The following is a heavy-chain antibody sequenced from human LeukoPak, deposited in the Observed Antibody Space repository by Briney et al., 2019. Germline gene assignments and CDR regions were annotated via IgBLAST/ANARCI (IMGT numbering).Heavy chain of an antibody. D-gene: IGHD3-22*01. J-gene: IGHJ4*02. CDR1: GYTFTGYY. V-gene: IGHV1-2*02. Sequence: ASVKVSCKASGYTFTGYYMHWVRQAPGQGLEWMGWINPNSGGTNYAQKFQGRVTMTRDTSISTAYMELSRLRSDDTAVYYCARVAYYYDSGGYPILGYWGQGTLVTVSS. CDR2: INPNSGGT. CDR3: ARVAYYYDSGGYPILGY.